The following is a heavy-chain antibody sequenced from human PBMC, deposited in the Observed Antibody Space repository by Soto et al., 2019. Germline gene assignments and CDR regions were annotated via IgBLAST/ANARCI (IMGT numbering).Heavy chain of an antibody. CDR2: IIPIFGTA. CDR1: GGTFSSYA. CDR3: ERPASVAAAGFDAFDI. D-gene: IGHD6-13*01. V-gene: IGHV1-69*01. Sequence: QVQLVQSGAEVKKPGSSVKVSCKASGGTFSSYAISWVRQAPGQGLEWMGGIIPIFGTANYAQKFQGRVTITADESTSTADMELSSLRSEDTAVYYCERPASVAAAGFDAFDIWCQGTMVTVSS. J-gene: IGHJ3*02.